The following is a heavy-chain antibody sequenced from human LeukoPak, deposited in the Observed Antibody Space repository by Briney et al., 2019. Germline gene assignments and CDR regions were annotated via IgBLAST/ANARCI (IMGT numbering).Heavy chain of an antibody. CDR2: ISGSGGNT. J-gene: IGHJ5*02. CDR1: GFTVSSNY. CDR3: AKDFRRSGSYGWFDP. D-gene: IGHD1-26*01. V-gene: IGHV3-23*01. Sequence: GGSLRLSCAASGFTVSSNYMSWVRQAPGKGLEWVSSISGSGGNTYSADSVKGRFTISRDNSKNMLYLQMNSLRAEDTAVYYCAKDFRRSGSYGWFDPWGQGTLVTVSS.